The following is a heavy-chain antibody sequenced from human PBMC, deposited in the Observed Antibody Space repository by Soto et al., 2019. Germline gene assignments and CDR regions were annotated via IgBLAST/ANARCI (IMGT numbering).Heavy chain of an antibody. V-gene: IGHV3-7*05. D-gene: IGHD3-22*01. CDR2: IKQDGSEK. CDR3: ARDNAEDSSGYYIAFDI. CDR1: GFTFSSHW. Sequence: GGSLRLSCAASGFTFSSHWMSWVRQAPGKGLEWVANIKQDGSEKYYVDSVKGRFTISRDNAKKSLHLQMNSLRAEDTAMYYCARDNAEDSSGYYIAFDIWGQGTMVTVSS. J-gene: IGHJ3*02.